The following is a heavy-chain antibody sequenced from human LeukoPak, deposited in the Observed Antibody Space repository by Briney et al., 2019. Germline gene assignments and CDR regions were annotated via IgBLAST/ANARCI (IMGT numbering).Heavy chain of an antibody. V-gene: IGHV3-23*01. CDR3: ANRIQLYYYYYMDV. J-gene: IGHJ6*03. D-gene: IGHD5-18*01. CDR2: ISGSGGST. Sequence: PGGSLRLSCAASGFDFSTYAMSWVRQAPGKGLEWVSGISGSGGSTYYADSVKGRFTISRDNSKNTLYLQMNSLRAEDTAVYYCANRIQLYYYYYMDVWGKGTTVTVSS. CDR1: GFDFSTYA.